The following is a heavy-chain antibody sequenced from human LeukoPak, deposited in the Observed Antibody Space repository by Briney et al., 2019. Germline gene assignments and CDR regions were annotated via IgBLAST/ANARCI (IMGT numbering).Heavy chain of an antibody. CDR1: GFTFSSYG. D-gene: IGHD6-13*01. CDR3: ARDLGAAAGNWFDP. CDR2: IWYDGSNK. J-gene: IGHJ5*02. V-gene: IGHV3-33*01. Sequence: GRSVRLSCAASGFTFSSYGMHWVRQAPGKGLEWVAVIWYDGSNKYYADSVKGRFTISRDNSKNTLYLQMNSLRAEDTAVYYCARDLGAAAGNWFDPWGQGTLVTVSS.